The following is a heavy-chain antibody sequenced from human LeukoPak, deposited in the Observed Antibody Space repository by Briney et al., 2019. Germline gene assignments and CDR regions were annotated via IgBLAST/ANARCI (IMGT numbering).Heavy chain of an antibody. J-gene: IGHJ4*02. V-gene: IGHV3-23*01. CDR3: AKSWDYDCLLSY. Sequence: GGSLRLSCAASGVTFSNYAMNWVRKAPGKGLERVSGISGNGTSTYYADSVKGRFTITRDDSENTLHLQMDSLRGEDTAVYYCAKSWDYDCLLSYWGQGTLVTVSS. D-gene: IGHD3-9*01. CDR2: ISGNGTST. CDR1: GVTFSNYA.